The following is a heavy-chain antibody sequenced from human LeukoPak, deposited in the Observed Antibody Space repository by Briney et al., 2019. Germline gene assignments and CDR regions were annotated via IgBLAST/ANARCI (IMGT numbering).Heavy chain of an antibody. D-gene: IGHD1-1*01. J-gene: IGHJ6*03. Sequence: GGYLRLSCAASGFTFSSYWMSWVRQAPGKGLEWVANIKQGGSEKYYVDSVKGRFTISRDNAKNSLYLQMNSLRAEDTAVYYCARAQLERGYYYYYMDVWGKGTTVTVSS. CDR2: IKQGGSEK. CDR1: GFTFSSYW. V-gene: IGHV3-7*01. CDR3: ARAQLERGYYYYYMDV.